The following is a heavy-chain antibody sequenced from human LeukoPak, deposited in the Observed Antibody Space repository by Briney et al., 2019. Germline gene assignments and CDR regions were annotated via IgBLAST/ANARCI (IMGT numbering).Heavy chain of an antibody. D-gene: IGHD3-3*01. Sequence: SVKVSCKASGGTFSSYAISWVRQAPGQGLEWMGRIIPNFNIANYAQKFQGRVTITADKSTSTAYMELSSLRSEDTAVYYCARSRSGYQNWFDPWGQGALVTVSS. CDR2: IIPNFNIA. J-gene: IGHJ5*02. V-gene: IGHV1-69*04. CDR3: ARSRSGYQNWFDP. CDR1: GGTFSSYA.